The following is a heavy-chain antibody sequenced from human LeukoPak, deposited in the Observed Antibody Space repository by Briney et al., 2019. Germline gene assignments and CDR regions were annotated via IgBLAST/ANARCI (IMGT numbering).Heavy chain of an antibody. Sequence: GGSLRLSCAASGFTVSSNYMSWVRQAPGKGLEWVSVIYSSGSTYYADSVKGRFTISRDNSKNTLYLQMNSLRAEDPAVYYCARLYEEDYYGSGSYYWDYFDYWGQGTLVTVSS. D-gene: IGHD3-10*01. CDR2: IYSSGST. CDR3: ARLYEEDYYGSGSYYWDYFDY. V-gene: IGHV3-66*01. J-gene: IGHJ4*02. CDR1: GFTVSSNY.